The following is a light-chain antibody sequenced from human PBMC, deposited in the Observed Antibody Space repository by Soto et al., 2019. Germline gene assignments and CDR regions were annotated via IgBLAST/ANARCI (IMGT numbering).Light chain of an antibody. Sequence: QPRSVTAGGARRVPKPCSGRCGNLGINFVSWYQQFPGAVPKLLIYENNKRPSGIPDRFSGAKSGTSATLDITGLQTGDEADYYCATWDGSLSAGVFGGGTKVTVL. CDR1: CGNLGINF. J-gene: IGLJ1*01. CDR2: ENN. CDR3: ATWDGSLSAGV. V-gene: IGLV1-51*02.